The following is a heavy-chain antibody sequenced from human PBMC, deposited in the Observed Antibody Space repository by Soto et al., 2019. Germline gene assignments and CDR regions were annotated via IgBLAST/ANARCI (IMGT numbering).Heavy chain of an antibody. CDR3: ARGSAWSIAAAGSLHY. D-gene: IGHD6-13*01. V-gene: IGHV3-30-3*01. Sequence: QVQLVESGGGVVQPGRSLRLSCAASGFTFSTYVMHWVRQAPGKGLEWVGVVSYDGSNQHYADSVKGRITISRDNSKNTLSLQINSLRPEDTAVYYCARGSAWSIAAAGSLHYWGQGTLVTVSS. CDR2: VSYDGSNQ. J-gene: IGHJ4*01. CDR1: GFTFSTYV.